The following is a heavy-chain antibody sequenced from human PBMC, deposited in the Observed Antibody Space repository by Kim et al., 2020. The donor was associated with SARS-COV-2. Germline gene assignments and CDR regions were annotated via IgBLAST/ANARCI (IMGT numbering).Heavy chain of an antibody. V-gene: IGHV4-4*09. J-gene: IGHJ3*02. D-gene: IGHD3-22*01. Sequence: HPSLKSLVTISVDTSKNQCSLKLSSVTAADTAVYYCARCGYYYVDAFDIWGQGTMVTVSS. CDR3: ARCGYYYVDAFDI.